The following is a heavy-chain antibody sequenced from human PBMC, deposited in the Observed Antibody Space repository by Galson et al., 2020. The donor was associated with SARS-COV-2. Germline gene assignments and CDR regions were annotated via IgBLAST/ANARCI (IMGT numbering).Heavy chain of an antibody. CDR3: ARQGVNLIIVVNVPGLYFDV. J-gene: IGHJ2*01. CDR2: IYPNGRT. CDR1: GYSISTTNY. V-gene: IGHV4-38-2*01. D-gene: IGHD3-22*01. Sequence: SETLSLTCAVSGYSISTTNYWGWVRQPPGKGLEWIGSIYPNGRTYYNPSLKSRVTISVDTSKNQFSLRLDSVTAADTALYYCARQGVNLIIVVNVPGLYFDVWGRGTLVTVSS.